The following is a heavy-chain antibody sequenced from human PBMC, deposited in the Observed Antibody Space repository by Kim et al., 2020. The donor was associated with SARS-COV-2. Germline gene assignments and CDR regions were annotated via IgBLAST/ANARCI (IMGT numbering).Heavy chain of an antibody. V-gene: IGHV4-34*01. CDR2: INHSGST. CDR1: GGSFSGYY. J-gene: IGHJ4*02. CDR3: ARDKSGSGSYFIISYFDY. D-gene: IGHD3-10*01. Sequence: SETLSLTCAVYGGSFSGYYWSWIRQPPGKGLEWIGEINHSGSTNYNTSLKSRVTISVDTSKKQFSLKLSSVTAADTAVYYCARDKSGSGSYFIISYFDYWGQGTLVTVSS.